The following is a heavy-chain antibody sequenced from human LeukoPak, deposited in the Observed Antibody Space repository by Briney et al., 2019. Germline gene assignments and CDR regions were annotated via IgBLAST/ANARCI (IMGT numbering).Heavy chain of an antibody. CDR1: GFTFSSCS. CDR3: ARRGAHDYEVY. V-gene: IGHV3-48*01. Sequence: GGSLRLSCAASGFTFSSCSMNWVRQAPGKGLEWVSHISISGSTTYYADSVKGRFTISRDNSKNTLYLQMNSLRAEDTAVYYCARRGAHDYEVYWGQGTLVTVSS. CDR2: ISISGSTT. J-gene: IGHJ4*02. D-gene: IGHD4-17*01.